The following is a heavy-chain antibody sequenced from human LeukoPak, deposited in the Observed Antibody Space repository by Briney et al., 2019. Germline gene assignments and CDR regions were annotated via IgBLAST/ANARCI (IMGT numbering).Heavy chain of an antibody. CDR2: INHDGTGT. J-gene: IGHJ4*02. V-gene: IGHV3-74*01. CDR3: ATVSEY. CDR1: GFTFSNFW. Sequence: PGGSLRLSCAASGFTFSNFWMHWVRHVPGKGLVWVSGINHDGTGTYYADSVKGRFTISRDNARNTVYLQMNGLRAEDTTVYYCATVSEYWGPGTLVTVSS.